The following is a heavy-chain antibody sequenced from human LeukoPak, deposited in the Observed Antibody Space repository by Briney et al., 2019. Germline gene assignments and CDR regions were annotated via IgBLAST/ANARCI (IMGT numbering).Heavy chain of an antibody. D-gene: IGHD3-10*01. CDR2: IYYSGNT. J-gene: IGHJ6*03. Sequence: RASETLSLICTVSGGLISISTYYWGWIRQPPGKGLEWIGSIYYSGNTYYNPSLKSRVTISLDTSKNQFSLKLNSVTAADTAVYYCASVRRGFGETSKYCAYYYMGVWGKGTTVTISS. CDR3: ASVRRGFGETSKYCAYYYMGV. CDR1: GGLISISTYY. V-gene: IGHV4-39*01.